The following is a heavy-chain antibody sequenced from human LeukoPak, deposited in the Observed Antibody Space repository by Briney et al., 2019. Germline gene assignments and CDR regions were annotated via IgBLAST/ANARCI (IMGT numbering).Heavy chain of an antibody. CDR3: ARDGYSGNDGL. D-gene: IGHD5-12*01. Sequence: PSETLSLTCTVSGYSISSGYFWGWIRQPPGKGLEWIGSIYHSGSTSYNPSLKSRVTISVDTSKNQFSLKLSSVTAADTAVYYCARDGYSGNDGLWGQGTLVTVSS. CDR1: GYSISSGYF. J-gene: IGHJ4*02. CDR2: IYHSGST. V-gene: IGHV4-38-2*02.